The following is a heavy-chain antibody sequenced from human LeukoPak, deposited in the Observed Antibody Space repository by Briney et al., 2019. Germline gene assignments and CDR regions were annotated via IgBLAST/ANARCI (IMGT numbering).Heavy chain of an antibody. Sequence: GGSLRLSCAASGFTFSNYGMHWVRQAPGQGLEWVAVISYDGSNIYYADSVKGRFTISRDNSKNTLYLQMNSLRAEDTAVYYCARDGEQQLVTGAFDIWGQGTMVTVSS. J-gene: IGHJ3*02. CDR2: ISYDGSNI. CDR3: ARDGEQQLVTGAFDI. D-gene: IGHD6-13*01. V-gene: IGHV3-30*03. CDR1: GFTFSNYG.